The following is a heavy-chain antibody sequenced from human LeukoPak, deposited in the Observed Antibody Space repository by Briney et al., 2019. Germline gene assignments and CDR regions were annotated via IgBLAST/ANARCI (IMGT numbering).Heavy chain of an antibody. D-gene: IGHD1-7*01. CDR2: ISFSGDNT. V-gene: IGHV3-23*01. Sequence: GGSLRLSCAASGFTFRDSAMSWVRQAPGKGLEWVSLISFSGDNTYYTDSVKGRFTISRDNSKDTLYLQMNSLRAKDTAVYYCARGSLPGTTFGAFDIWGQGTMVTVSS. J-gene: IGHJ3*02. CDR1: GFTFRDSA. CDR3: ARGSLPGTTFGAFDI.